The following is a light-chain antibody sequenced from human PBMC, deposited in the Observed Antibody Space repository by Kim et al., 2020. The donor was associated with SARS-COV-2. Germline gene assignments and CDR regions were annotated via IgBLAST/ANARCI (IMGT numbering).Light chain of an antibody. V-gene: IGLV9-49*01. CDR3: GADHGSGSNFVWV. J-gene: IGLJ3*02. Sequence: CTRGSGYSNYKVDWYRQRPGKGPRFGMRVGTGGIVGSKGDGIPDRFSVLGSGLNRYLTIKNIQEEDESDYHCGADHGSGSNFVWVFGGGTQLTVL. CDR1: SGYSNYK. CDR2: VGTGGIVG.